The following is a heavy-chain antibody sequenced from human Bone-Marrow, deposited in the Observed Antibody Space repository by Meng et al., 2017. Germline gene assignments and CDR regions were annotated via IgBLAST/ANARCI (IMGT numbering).Heavy chain of an antibody. Sequence: QVTLGQSGGEVKNPWVLVKVPCNASGYTFTSYESNWARHATGKGLEWMGWMNPNSGNTGYAQKFQGRVTMTRNTSISTAYMELSSLRSEDTAVYYCARYGSGSQIDYWGQGTLVTVSS. D-gene: IGHD3-10*01. J-gene: IGHJ4*02. CDR3: ARYGSGSQIDY. CDR1: GYTFTSYE. CDR2: MNPNSGNT. V-gene: IGHV1-8*01.